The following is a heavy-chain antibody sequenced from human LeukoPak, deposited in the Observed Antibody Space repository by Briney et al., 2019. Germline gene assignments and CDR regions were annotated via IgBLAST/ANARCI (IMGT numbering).Heavy chain of an antibody. CDR3: AKDLGDYSNYGPDY. CDR1: GYTFTSYG. D-gene: IGHD4-11*01. V-gene: IGHV1-18*01. J-gene: IGHJ4*02. CDR2: ISAYNGNT. Sequence: ASVKVSCKASGYTFTSYGISWVRQAPGQGLEWMGWISAYNGNTNYAQKLQGRVTMTTDTSTSTAYMELRSLRSDDTAVYYCAKDLGDYSNYGPDYWGQGTLVTVSS.